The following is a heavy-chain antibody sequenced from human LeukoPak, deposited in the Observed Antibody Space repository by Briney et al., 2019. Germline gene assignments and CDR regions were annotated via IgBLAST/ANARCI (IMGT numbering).Heavy chain of an antibody. V-gene: IGHV4-31*03. Sequence: SQTLSLTCTVSGGSISSGGYYWSWIRLHPGKGLEWIGYIYYSGSTYYNPSLKSRVTISVDTSKNQFSLKLSSVTAADTAVYYRAREVADYDSSGYYSSGDWFDPWGQGTLVTVSS. CDR3: AREVADYDSSGYYSSGDWFDP. D-gene: IGHD3-22*01. CDR1: GGSISSGGYY. CDR2: IYYSGST. J-gene: IGHJ5*02.